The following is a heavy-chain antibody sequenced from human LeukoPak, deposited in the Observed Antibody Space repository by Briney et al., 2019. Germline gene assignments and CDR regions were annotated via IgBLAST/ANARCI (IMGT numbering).Heavy chain of an antibody. CDR2: GHHSESS. CDR1: GDSVTSTY. V-gene: IGHV4-59*02. CDR3: ARESAGSLHDSTAAFHY. D-gene: IGHD2-8*02. J-gene: IGHJ4*02. Sequence: SETLSLTCSVSGDSVTSTYWSWIRQPPGKGLEWIAYGHHSESSNYNPSFRGRVIIPVDTSRNQFSLRLSSVTAADTAIYYCARESAGSLHDSTAAFHYWGQGILVIVSS.